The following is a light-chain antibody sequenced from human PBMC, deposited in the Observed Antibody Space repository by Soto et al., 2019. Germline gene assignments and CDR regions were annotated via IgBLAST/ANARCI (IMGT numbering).Light chain of an antibody. J-gene: IGLJ2*01. V-gene: IGLV2-14*01. Sequence: QSALTQPASVSGSPGQSITISCTGTSSDIGRYSYVSWYQQHPGKAPKLMIYEVTNRPSGVSNRFSGSKSGNTASLTISGLQAEDEAEYYCSSYTSSTTLVFGGGTKLTVL. CDR2: EVT. CDR1: SSDIGRYSY. CDR3: SSYTSSTTLV.